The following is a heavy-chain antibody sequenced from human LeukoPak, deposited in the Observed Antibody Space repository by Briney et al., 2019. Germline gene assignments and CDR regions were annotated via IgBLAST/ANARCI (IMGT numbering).Heavy chain of an antibody. CDR3: AREREYSSSIDP. CDR2: IYYSGST. CDR1: GGSISSGGYY. V-gene: IGHV4-61*08. D-gene: IGHD6-13*01. Sequence: SETLSLTCTVSGGSISSGGYYWSWIRQHPGKGLEWIGYIYYSGSTNYNPSLKSRVTISVDTSKNQFSLKLSSVTAADTAVYYCAREREYSSSIDPWGQGTLVTVSS. J-gene: IGHJ5*02.